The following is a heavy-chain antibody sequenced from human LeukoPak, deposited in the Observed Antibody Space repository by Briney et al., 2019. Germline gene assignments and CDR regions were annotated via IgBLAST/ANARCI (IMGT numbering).Heavy chain of an antibody. CDR1: GFTFSSYG. Sequence: GGSLRLSCAASGFTFSSYGMHWVRQAPGKGLEWVAFIRYDGSNKSYLDSVKGRFAISRDNSKNTLYLQMNNLRPEDTAVYYCAKDMGLYYGYFDLGGRGTLVTVPS. CDR2: IRYDGSNK. J-gene: IGHJ2*01. V-gene: IGHV3-30*02. D-gene: IGHD1-26*01. CDR3: AKDMGLYYGYFDL.